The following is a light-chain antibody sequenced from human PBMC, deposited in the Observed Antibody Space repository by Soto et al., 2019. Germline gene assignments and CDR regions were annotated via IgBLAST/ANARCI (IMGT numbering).Light chain of an antibody. CDR3: QQLNNYPLT. J-gene: IGKJ4*01. V-gene: IGKV1-9*01. CDR2: AIS. CDR1: QDISSY. Sequence: IPLTQSPSSLSASVGDRVTITCRASQDISSYLAWYQQKPGKAPKLLIHAISRLQSGVPSRFSGSGSGTDFTLAINSLQPEDFATYYCQQLNNYPLTCGGGTKVEIK.